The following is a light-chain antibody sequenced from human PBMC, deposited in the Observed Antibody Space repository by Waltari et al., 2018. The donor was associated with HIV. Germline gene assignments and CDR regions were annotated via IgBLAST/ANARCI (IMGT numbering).Light chain of an antibody. CDR2: EVS. V-gene: IGLV2-23*02. CDR3: CSYAGSGVV. CDR1: SSDVGSYNL. Sequence: QFALTQPASVSGSPGQSITISCTGTSSDVGSYNLVPWYQQHPGKAPKLMIYEVSKRPSGVSNRFSGSKSGNTVSLTISGLQAEDEADYYCCSYAGSGVVFGGGTKLTVL. J-gene: IGLJ2*01.